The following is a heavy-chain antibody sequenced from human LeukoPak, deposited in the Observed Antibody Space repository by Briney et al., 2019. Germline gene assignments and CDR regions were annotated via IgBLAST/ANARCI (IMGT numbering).Heavy chain of an antibody. CDR2: INSDASSS. J-gene: IGHJ3*02. Sequence: GGSLRLSCAASEFTFSSYWMHWVRQAPGKGLVWVSRINSDASSSSYADSVKGRFSISRDSAKNTLYLQMDSLRVEDTAVYYCARGSTMNRNAVDIWGQGTMVTVSS. CDR1: EFTFSSYW. D-gene: IGHD3-22*01. V-gene: IGHV3-74*01. CDR3: ARGSTMNRNAVDI.